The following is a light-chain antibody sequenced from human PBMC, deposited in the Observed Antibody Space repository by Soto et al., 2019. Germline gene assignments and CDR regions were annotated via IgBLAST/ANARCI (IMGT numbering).Light chain of an antibody. CDR1: QSIRGY. CDR3: QQTYSTPLT. V-gene: IGKV1-39*01. J-gene: IGKJ4*01. CDR2: AAS. Sequence: DIQMTQSPSSLSASVGDRVTVTCRASQSIRGYLNWYQQKPGEAPKLLLYAASSLHSEVPSRFSGSGSGTEFTLTISSLHPEDFATYACQQTYSTPLTVGGGTKVEIK.